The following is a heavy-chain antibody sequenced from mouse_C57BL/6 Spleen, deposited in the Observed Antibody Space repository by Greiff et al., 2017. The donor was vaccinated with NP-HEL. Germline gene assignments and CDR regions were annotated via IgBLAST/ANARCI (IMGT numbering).Heavy chain of an antibody. CDR3: ATYDYDAGYYAMDY. J-gene: IGHJ4*01. D-gene: IGHD2-4*01. V-gene: IGHV1-80*01. CDR2: IYPGDGDT. CDR1: GYAFSSYW. Sequence: QLQLQQSGAELVKPGASVKISCKASGYAFSSYWMNWVKQRPGKGLEWIGQIYPGDGDTNYNGKFKGKATLTADKSSSTAYMQLSSLTSEDSAVYFCATYDYDAGYYAMDYWGQGTSVTVSS.